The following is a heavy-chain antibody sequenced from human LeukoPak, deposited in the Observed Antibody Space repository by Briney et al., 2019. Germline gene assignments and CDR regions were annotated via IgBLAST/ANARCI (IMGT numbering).Heavy chain of an antibody. CDR3: GTNPAIVATRPNWFDP. D-gene: IGHD5-12*01. CDR1: GGTFSSYA. J-gene: IGHJ5*02. V-gene: IGHV1-69*04. CDR2: IIPILGIA. Sequence: SVKVSCKASGGTFSSYATSWVRQAPGQGLERMGRIIPILGIANYAQKFQGRVTITADKSTSTAYMELSSLRSEDTAVYYCGTNPAIVATRPNWFDPWGQGTLVTVSS.